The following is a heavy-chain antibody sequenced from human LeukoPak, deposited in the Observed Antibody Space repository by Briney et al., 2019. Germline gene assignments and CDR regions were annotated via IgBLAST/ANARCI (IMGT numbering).Heavy chain of an antibody. V-gene: IGHV3-21*01. D-gene: IGHD3-10*02. Sequence: GGSLRLSCAASGFSFSSFSMNWVRQAPGKGLEGVSSISNNSSSIYYADSVKGRLTISRDNAKNSLYLQMNSLRAEDTAVYYCAELGITMIGGVWGKGTTVTISS. CDR3: AELGITMIGGV. CDR1: GFSFSSFS. J-gene: IGHJ6*04. CDR2: ISNNSSSI.